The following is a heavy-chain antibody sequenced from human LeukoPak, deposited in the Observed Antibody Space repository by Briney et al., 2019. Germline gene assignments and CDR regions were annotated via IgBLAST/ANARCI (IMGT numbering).Heavy chain of an antibody. J-gene: IGHJ2*01. D-gene: IGHD4-17*01. V-gene: IGHV3-20*04. CDR2: INWNGERI. CDR1: GFTFSTYS. Sequence: PGGSLRLSCTASGFTFSTYSMNWVRQAPGMGLEWVSSINWNGERIGVAESVEGRFTISRDNARSSVYLQMNSLRVEDMAFYYCARDLAFGDFERYFDIWGRGALVTVSS. CDR3: ARDLAFGDFERYFDI.